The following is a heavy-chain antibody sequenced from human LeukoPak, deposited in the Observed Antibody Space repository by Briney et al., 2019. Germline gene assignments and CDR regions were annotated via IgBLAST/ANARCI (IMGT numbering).Heavy chain of an antibody. J-gene: IGHJ4*02. CDR2: ISSSSYI. Sequence: GGSLRLSCAASGFTFSSYSMTWVRQAPGKGLEWVSSISSSSYIYYADSVKGRFTISRDNAKNSLYLQMNSLRAEDTAVYYCARDFHYYDSSGYYPTSPYWGQGTLVTVSS. CDR1: GFTFSSYS. D-gene: IGHD3-22*01. V-gene: IGHV3-21*01. CDR3: ARDFHYYDSSGYYPTSPY.